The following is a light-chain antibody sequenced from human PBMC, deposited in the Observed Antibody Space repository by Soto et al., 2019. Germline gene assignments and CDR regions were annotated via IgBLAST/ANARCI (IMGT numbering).Light chain of an antibody. CDR1: QTISNT. CDR2: ASS. CDR3: QQTYSTPIT. J-gene: IGKJ5*01. Sequence: DIQMTQSPSSLSASVGDRVTITCRASQTISNTLNWYQQRPGKPPNLLIYASSTLQSGVPPRFSGGGSGTEFTLTISSQQPEDFATYYCQQTYSTPITFGQGTRLEIK. V-gene: IGKV1-39*01.